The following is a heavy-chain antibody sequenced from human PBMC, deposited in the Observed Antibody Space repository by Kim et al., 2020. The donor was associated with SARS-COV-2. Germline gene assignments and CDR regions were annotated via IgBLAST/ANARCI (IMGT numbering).Heavy chain of an antibody. Sequence: TGGRTHYNPSLQSRVTMSVDMSKNQFSLKLSSVAAADTAVYYCASALGHWGQGTLVTVSS. V-gene: IGHV4-4*07. J-gene: IGHJ4*02. D-gene: IGHD3-16*02. CDR2: TGGRT. CDR3: ASALGH.